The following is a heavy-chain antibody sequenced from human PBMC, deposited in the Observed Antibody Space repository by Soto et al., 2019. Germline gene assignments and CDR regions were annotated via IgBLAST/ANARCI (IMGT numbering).Heavy chain of an antibody. V-gene: IGHV1-69*02. CDR1: GGTFSSYT. CDR2: IIPILGIA. Sequence: SVKVSCKASGGTFSSYTISWVRQAPGQGLEWMGRIIPILGIANYAQKFQGRVTITADKSTSTAYMELSSLRSEDTAIYYCTSDSDSDRTFDYLGHGTLVPVSS. CDR3: TSDSDSDRTFDY. D-gene: IGHD2-15*01. J-gene: IGHJ4*01.